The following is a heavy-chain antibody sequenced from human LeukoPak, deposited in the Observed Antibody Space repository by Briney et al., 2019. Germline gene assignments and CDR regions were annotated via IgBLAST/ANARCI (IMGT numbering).Heavy chain of an antibody. V-gene: IGHV1-69*06. CDR1: GGTFSSYA. D-gene: IGHD5-18*01. CDR2: IIPIFGTA. J-gene: IGHJ4*02. Sequence: SVKVSCKASGGTFSSYAISWVRQAPGQGLEWMGGIIPIFGTANYAQKFQGRVTITADKSMSTPYMEMNSLRSEDTAVYYCARVGYSYGKGYDYWGQGTLVTVSS. CDR3: ARVGYSYGKGYDY.